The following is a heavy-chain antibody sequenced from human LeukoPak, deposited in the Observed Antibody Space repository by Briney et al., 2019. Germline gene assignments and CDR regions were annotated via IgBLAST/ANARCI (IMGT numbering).Heavy chain of an antibody. CDR2: ISSSSSYI. CDR3: ARERDCGRCSCGAYYFES. CDR1: GFTFSNSG. J-gene: IGHJ4*02. V-gene: IGHV3-21*01. D-gene: IGHD2-15*01. Sequence: PGGSLRLSCAASGFTFSNSGMDWVRQAPGKGLEWVSSISSSSSYIHYTDSVKGRFTISRDNAKNSLHLQMNSLRAEDTAVYFCARERDCGRCSCGAYYFESWGQGTLVTVSS.